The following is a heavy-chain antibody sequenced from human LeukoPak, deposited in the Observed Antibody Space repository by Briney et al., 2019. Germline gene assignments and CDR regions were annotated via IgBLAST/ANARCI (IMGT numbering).Heavy chain of an antibody. D-gene: IGHD1-20*01. Sequence: PPETLSLTRGVQGDSSSGPYWNWIRESPGRGLEWIAEINHRVRTTYTPSPQRRLTISVDTSKSEFSLNLSSVTAADTAVYYCARGFLRYDWTDAGVRAFYFCDYMDVWGKGTTVTVSS. CDR2: INHRVRT. CDR3: ARGFLRYDWTDAGVRAFYFCDYMDV. J-gene: IGHJ6*03. V-gene: IGHV4-34*01. CDR1: GDSSSGPY.